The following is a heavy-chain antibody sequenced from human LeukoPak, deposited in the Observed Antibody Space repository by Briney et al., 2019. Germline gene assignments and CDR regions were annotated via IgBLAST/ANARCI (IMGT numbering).Heavy chain of an antibody. CDR1: GFTFSTYS. V-gene: IGHV3-23*01. Sequence: PGGSLRLSCAAAGFTFSTYSMSWVRQIPGKVLEWVSAISGSDDGTYYADSVEGWFTISRDNSRNTLYLQMHTLRAEDTAVYFCAKSPVSSCRGSFCYPFDYWGQGNLVTVSS. CDR2: ISGSDDGT. CDR3: AKSPVSSCRGSFCYPFDY. D-gene: IGHD2-15*01. J-gene: IGHJ4*02.